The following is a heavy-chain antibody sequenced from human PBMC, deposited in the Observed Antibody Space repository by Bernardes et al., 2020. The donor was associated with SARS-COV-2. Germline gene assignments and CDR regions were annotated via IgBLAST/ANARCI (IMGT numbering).Heavy chain of an antibody. CDR3: VRGTAGGYGIFDS. V-gene: IGHV3-74*01. CDR1: GFNFRNYW. D-gene: IGHD5-12*01. Sequence: GSLSLSCGASGFNFRNYWMHWVRQVPGKGLVWVSRIHFDGSTTYYADSVKGRFTISRDNAKNMLFLQMNSLRVEDTAVYYCVRGTAGGYGIFDSWGQGTLVIVSS. J-gene: IGHJ4*02. CDR2: IHFDGSTT.